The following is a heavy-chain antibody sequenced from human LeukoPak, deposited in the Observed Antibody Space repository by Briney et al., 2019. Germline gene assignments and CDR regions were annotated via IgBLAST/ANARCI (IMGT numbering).Heavy chain of an antibody. V-gene: IGHV3-48*03. CDR3: ARDRYTNWFFDL. CDR2: ISSSGDTI. Sequence: GGSLRLSCVASGFTFSTYAMNWLRQSPGKGLEWVSYISSSGDTIYYADSVKGRFTISRDNAKNSLFLQMNSLRVGDTAVYHCARDRYTNWFFDLWGRGSLVSVSS. CDR1: GFTFSTYA. D-gene: IGHD3-16*02. J-gene: IGHJ2*01.